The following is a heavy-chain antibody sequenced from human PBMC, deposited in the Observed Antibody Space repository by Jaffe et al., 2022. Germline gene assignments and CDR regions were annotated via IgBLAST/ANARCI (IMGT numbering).Heavy chain of an antibody. CDR1: GYTFTSYA. D-gene: IGHD3-3*01. Sequence: QVQLVQSGAEVKKPGASVKVSCKASGYTFTSYAMHWVRQAPGQRLEWMGWINAGNGNTKYSQKFQGRVTITRDTSASTAYMELSSLRSEDTAVYYCARGGYDFWSGYYSYYFDYWGQGTLVTVSS. J-gene: IGHJ4*02. CDR2: INAGNGNT. CDR3: ARGGYDFWSGYYSYYFDY. V-gene: IGHV1-3*01.